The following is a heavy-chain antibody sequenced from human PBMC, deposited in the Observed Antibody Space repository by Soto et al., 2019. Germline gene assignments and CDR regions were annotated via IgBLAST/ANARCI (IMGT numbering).Heavy chain of an antibody. CDR3: AKLSATQSAAIDY. V-gene: IGHV4-59*01. Sequence: SETLSLTCTVSGGSISSYYWSWIRQPPGKGLEWIGYIYYSGSTNYNPSLKSRVTISVDTSKNQFSLKLSSVTAADTAVYYCAKLSATQSAAIDYWSQGTLVTVSS. CDR1: GGSISSYY. D-gene: IGHD2-15*01. J-gene: IGHJ4*02. CDR2: IYYSGST.